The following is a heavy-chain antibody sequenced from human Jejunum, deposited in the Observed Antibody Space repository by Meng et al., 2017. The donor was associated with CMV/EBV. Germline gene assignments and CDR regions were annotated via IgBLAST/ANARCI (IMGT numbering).Heavy chain of an antibody. CDR2: ISADGGRT. Sequence: FTFRNCAMSWVRQAPGKGLESVSTISADGGRTYFEDSVKGRFTISRDNSESTLYLQMNSLRVEDTAVYYCAKDPDSYIATLGTTFDSWGQGTLVTVSS. D-gene: IGHD6-13*01. J-gene: IGHJ4*02. CDR3: AKDPDSYIATLGTTFDS. V-gene: IGHV3-23*01. CDR1: FTFRNCA.